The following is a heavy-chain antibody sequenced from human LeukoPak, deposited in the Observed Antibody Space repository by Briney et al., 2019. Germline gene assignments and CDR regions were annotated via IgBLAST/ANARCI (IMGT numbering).Heavy chain of an antibody. CDR3: AGRRGSSGVDY. CDR1: GGSFSGYY. J-gene: IGHJ4*02. V-gene: IGHV4-34*01. D-gene: IGHD3-16*01. Sequence: SETLSLTCAVYGGSFSGYYWSWIRQPPGKGLEWIGEINHSGSTNYNPSLKSRVTISVDTSKNQFSLKLSSVTAADTAVYYCAGRRGSSGVDYWGQGTLVTVSS. CDR2: INHSGST.